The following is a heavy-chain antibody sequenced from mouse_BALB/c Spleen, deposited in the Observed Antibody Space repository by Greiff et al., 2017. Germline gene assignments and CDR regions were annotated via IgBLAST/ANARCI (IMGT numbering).Heavy chain of an antibody. CDR2: ISSGGGST. D-gene: IGHD4-1*01. J-gene: IGHJ4*01. CDR1: GFAFSSYD. V-gene: IGHV5-12-1*01. CDR3: ARHWDDYAMDY. Sequence: EVKLVESGGGLVKPGGSLKLSCAASGFAFSSYDMSWVRQTPEKRLEWVAYISSGGGSTYYPDTVKGRFTISRDNAKNTLYLQMSSLKSEDTAMYYCARHWDDYAMDYWGQGTSVTVSS.